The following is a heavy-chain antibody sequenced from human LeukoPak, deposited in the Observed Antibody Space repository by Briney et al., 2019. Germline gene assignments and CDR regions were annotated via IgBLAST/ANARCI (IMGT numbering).Heavy chain of an antibody. J-gene: IGHJ4*02. V-gene: IGHV3-23*01. Sequence: GGSLRLSCAASGFTFSSYAMSWVRQAPGKGLEWVSAISGSGGSTYYADSVKGRFTISRDNAKNSLYLQMNSLRADDTAVYYCARDQGAAGDYWGQGTLVTVSS. CDR2: ISGSGGST. D-gene: IGHD6-13*01. CDR3: ARDQGAAGDY. CDR1: GFTFSSYA.